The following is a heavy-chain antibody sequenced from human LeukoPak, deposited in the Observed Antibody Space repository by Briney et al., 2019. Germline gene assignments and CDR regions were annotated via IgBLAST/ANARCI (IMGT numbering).Heavy chain of an antibody. CDR2: ISYDGSNK. Sequence: GGSLRLSCAASGFTFSSYGMHWVRQAPGKGLEWVAVISYDGSNKYYADSVKGRFTISRDNSKNTLYLQMNSLRAEDTAVYYCAKGGWNDVPFDAFDIWGQGTMVTVSS. J-gene: IGHJ3*02. V-gene: IGHV3-30*18. D-gene: IGHD1-1*01. CDR1: GFTFSSYG. CDR3: AKGGWNDVPFDAFDI.